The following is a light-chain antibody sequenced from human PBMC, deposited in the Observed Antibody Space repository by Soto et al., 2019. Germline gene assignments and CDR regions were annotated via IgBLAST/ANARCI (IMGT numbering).Light chain of an antibody. CDR1: QSVNSN. CDR3: QQYDDWPLT. CDR2: GVS. V-gene: IGKV3-15*01. J-gene: IGKJ5*01. Sequence: EIVLTQSPGTLALSPGERATLSCRASQSVNSNLAWYQQKPGQAPRLLIYGVSTRATGIPARFSGSGFGTEFTLTISSLQSEDFAVYYCQQYDDWPLTFGQGTRLEIK.